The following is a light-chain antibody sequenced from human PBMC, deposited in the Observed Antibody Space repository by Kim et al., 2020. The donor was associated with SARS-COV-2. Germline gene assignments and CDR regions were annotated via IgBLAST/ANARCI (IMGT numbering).Light chain of an antibody. J-gene: IGLJ3*02. CDR2: MDD. CDR1: NSNIESHY. Sequence: GQPFPISYSGSNSNIESHYVYWFQQLPGSAPNLLIYMDDQRPSGVPDRFSGSRSGTSAFLAISGLRPEDDADYHCATWDAGLSGPVFGGGTQLTVL. CDR3: ATWDAGLSGPV. V-gene: IGLV1-47*01.